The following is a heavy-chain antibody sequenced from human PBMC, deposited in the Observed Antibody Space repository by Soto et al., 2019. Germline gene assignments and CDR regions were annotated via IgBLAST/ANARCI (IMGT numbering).Heavy chain of an antibody. CDR3: ARYDYGDSVNWFDP. J-gene: IGHJ5*02. D-gene: IGHD4-17*01. V-gene: IGHV1-69*13. CDR2: IIPIFGTA. CDR1: GGTFSSYA. Sequence: SVKVSCKASGGTFSSYAISWVRQAPGQGLEWMGGIIPIFGTANYAQKFQGRVTITADESTSTAYMELSSLRSEDTAVYYCARYDYGDSVNWFDPWGQGTLVTVSS.